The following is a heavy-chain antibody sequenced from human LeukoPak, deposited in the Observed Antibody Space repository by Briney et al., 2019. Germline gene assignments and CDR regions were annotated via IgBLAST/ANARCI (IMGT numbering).Heavy chain of an antibody. CDR3: AKNWVASSWFNWFDP. V-gene: IGHV3-23*01. D-gene: IGHD6-13*01. J-gene: IGHJ5*02. CDR1: GFTFSSYA. Sequence: PGGYLRLSCAASGFTFSSYAMSWVRQAPGKGLEWVSAISGSGGSTYYADSVKGRFTISRDNAKNTLYLQMNSLRAEDTAVYYCAKNWVASSWFNWFDPWGQGTLVTVSS. CDR2: ISGSGGST.